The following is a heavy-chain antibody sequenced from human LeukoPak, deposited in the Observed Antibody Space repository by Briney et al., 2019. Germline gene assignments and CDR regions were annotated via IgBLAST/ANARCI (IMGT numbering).Heavy chain of an antibody. J-gene: IGHJ5*02. V-gene: IGHV1-2*02. CDR2: INPNSGGT. D-gene: IGHD6-19*01. CDR3: ARVRIGIAVAGTLFDP. CDR1: GYTFTGYY. Sequence: ASVKVSCKASGYTFTGYYMHWVRQAPGQGLEWMGWINPNSGGTNYAQKFQGRVTMTRDTSISTAYMELSRLRSDDTAVYYCARVRIGIAVAGTLFDPWGQGTLVTVSS.